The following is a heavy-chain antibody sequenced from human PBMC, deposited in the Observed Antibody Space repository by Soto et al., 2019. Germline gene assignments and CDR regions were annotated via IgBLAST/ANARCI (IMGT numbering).Heavy chain of an antibody. Sequence: GWSLRLACASSGFTFISFALRWVRQAPGKGLEWVSAISGSGDGTDYADSVKGRFTISRDNSKNTLYLQMNSLRAEDTAVYYCAGPGYSSQDYWGQGALVTVSS. D-gene: IGHD5-18*01. CDR3: AGPGYSSQDY. J-gene: IGHJ4*02. CDR2: ISGSGDGT. CDR1: GFTFISFA. V-gene: IGHV3-23*01.